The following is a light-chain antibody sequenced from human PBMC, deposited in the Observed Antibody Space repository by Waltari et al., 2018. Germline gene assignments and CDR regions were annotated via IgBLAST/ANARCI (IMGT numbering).Light chain of an antibody. Sequence: DIEMTQSPSALSASVGDRVTITCRASQNIYGYLNWYQQKPGKAPELLIYSSSSLQSGVPSRFRGSGFGTEFTLTITNLQLEDFETYYCQQRAFGQGTKVEIK. CDR3: QQRA. CDR1: QNIYGY. CDR2: SSS. J-gene: IGKJ1*01. V-gene: IGKV1-39*01.